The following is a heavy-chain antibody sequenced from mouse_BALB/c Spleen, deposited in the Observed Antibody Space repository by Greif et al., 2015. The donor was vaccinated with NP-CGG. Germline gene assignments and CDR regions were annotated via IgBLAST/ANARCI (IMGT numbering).Heavy chain of an antibody. J-gene: IGHJ2*01. CDR1: GYTFTSYY. CDR3: TRSGYGYYFDY. CDR2: INPSNGGT. Sequence: QVQLQQSGAELVKPGASVKLSCKASGYTFTSYYMYWVKQRPGQGLEWIGEINPSNGGTNFNEKFKSKATLTVDKSSSTAYMQLSSLTSEDSAVYYCTRSGYGYYFDYWGQGTTLTVSS. V-gene: IGHV1S81*02. D-gene: IGHD2-2*01.